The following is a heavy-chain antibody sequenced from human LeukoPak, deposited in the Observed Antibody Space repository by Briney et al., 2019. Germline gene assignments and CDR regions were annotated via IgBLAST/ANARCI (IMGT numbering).Heavy chain of an antibody. J-gene: IGHJ6*02. Sequence: ASVKVSCKASGYTFTSYGISWVRQATGQGLEWMGWMNPNSGNTGYAQKFQGRVTMTRNTSISTAYMELSSLRSEDTAVYYCAAEPYYYDSSGYLMDVWGQGTTVTVSS. CDR3: AAEPYYYDSSGYLMDV. V-gene: IGHV1-8*02. CDR1: GYTFTSYG. D-gene: IGHD3-22*01. CDR2: MNPNSGNT.